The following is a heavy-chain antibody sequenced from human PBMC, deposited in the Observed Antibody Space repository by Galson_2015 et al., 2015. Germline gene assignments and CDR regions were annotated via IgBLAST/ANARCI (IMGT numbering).Heavy chain of an antibody. J-gene: IGHJ6*03. CDR1: GLTFSSYG. D-gene: IGHD3-10*01. CDR3: ARDYGSGMDV. Sequence: SLRLSCAASGLTFSSYGMHWVRQAPGKGLEWVAFIWFDGRNKYYADSVKGRFTISRDNSKNTLYLQMNSLRAEDTAVYYCARDYGSGMDVWGKGTTVTVSS. CDR2: IWFDGRNK. V-gene: IGHV3-33*01.